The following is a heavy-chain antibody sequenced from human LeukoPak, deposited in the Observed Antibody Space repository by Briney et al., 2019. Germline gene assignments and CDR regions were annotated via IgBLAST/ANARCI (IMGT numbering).Heavy chain of an antibody. Sequence: SESLSLTCAASGYSISSGYYWGWIRQPPGKGLEWIGSIYHSGSTYYNPSLKSRVTISVDTSKNQFSLKLSSVTAADTAVYYCARDGDYVYFDYWGQGTLVTVSS. CDR1: GYSISSGYY. CDR3: ARDGDYVYFDY. D-gene: IGHD4-17*01. V-gene: IGHV4-38-2*02. J-gene: IGHJ4*02. CDR2: IYHSGST.